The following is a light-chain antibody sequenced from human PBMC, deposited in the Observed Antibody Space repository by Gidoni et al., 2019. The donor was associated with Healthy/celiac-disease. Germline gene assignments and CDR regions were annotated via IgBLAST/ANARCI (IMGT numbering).Light chain of an antibody. J-gene: IGKJ3*01. Sequence: AIPITQSPSSLSATTGDRATITCRASQGISSYLAWYQQKPGKAPKLLIYAASTLQSGVPSRFSGSGSGTDFTLTISCLQSEDFATYYCQQYYSYPFTFGPGTKVDIK. CDR2: AAS. V-gene: IGKV1-8*01. CDR1: QGISSY. CDR3: QQYYSYPFT.